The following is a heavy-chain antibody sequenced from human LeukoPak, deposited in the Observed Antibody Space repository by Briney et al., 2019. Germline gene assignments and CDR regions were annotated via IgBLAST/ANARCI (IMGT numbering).Heavy chain of an antibody. D-gene: IGHD3-22*01. V-gene: IGHV3-30-3*01. Sequence: GGSLRLSCAAFGFTFSSYAMHWVRQAPGKGLEWVAVISYDGSNKYYADSVKGRFTISRDNSKNALYLQMNSLRAEDTAVYYCARDQNYYDSSGWAVDAFDIWGQGTMVTVSS. CDR2: ISYDGSNK. CDR1: GFTFSSYA. CDR3: ARDQNYYDSSGWAVDAFDI. J-gene: IGHJ3*02.